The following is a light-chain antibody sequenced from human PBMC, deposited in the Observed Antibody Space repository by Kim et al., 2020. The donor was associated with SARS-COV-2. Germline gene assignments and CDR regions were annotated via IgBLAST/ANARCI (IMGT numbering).Light chain of an antibody. CDR1: NIGTKS. CDR2: YDS. CDR3: QVWDSNSDHPV. J-gene: IGLJ3*02. V-gene: IGLV3-21*04. Sequence: APGKTARITCGGNNIGTKSVHWYQQKPGQAPVLVIFYDSDRPSGIPERFSGSNSGNTATLTISRVEAGDEADYSCQVWDSNSDHPVFGGGTKLTVL.